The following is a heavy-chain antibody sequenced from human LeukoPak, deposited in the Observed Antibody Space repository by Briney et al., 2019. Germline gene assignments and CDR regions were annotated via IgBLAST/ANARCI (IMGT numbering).Heavy chain of an antibody. Sequence: GGSLRLSCAASGFSFSSYAMSWVRQAPGKGLEWVSAIVGSGGNMYYADSVKGRFTISRDNFKSTLYLQMNSLRAADTAVYYCAKGLTWDSTSCSDWGQGTLVTVSS. D-gene: IGHD2-2*01. CDR2: IVGSGGNM. CDR1: GFSFSSYA. J-gene: IGHJ4*02. CDR3: AKGLTWDSTSCSD. V-gene: IGHV3-23*01.